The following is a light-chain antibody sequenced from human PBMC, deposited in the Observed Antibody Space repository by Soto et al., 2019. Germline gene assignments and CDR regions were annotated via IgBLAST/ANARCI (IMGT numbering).Light chain of an antibody. CDR2: DVS. J-gene: IGLJ1*01. CDR3: NSYTSSSTYV. Sequence: QSVLTQPASVSGSPGQSITISCTGTSSDVGGYNYVSWYQQHPGKAHKLVIYDVSNRPSGVSNRFSGSKSGNTASLTISGLQAEDEDDYYCNSYTSSSTYVCGTGTKVTVL. CDR1: SSDVGGYNY. V-gene: IGLV2-14*01.